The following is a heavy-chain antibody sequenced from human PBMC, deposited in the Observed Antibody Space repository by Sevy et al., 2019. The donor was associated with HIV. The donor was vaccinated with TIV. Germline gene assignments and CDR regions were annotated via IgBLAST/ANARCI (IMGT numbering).Heavy chain of an antibody. CDR3: ARFFTRYYDSSGYYSAFDI. V-gene: IGHV6-1*01. CDR2: TYYRSKWYN. D-gene: IGHD3-22*01. CDR1: GDSVSSNSAA. Sequence: KQSQTLSLTCAISGDSVSSNSAAWNWIRQSPSRGLEWLGRTYYRSKWYNDYAVSVKSRITINPDTSKNQFSLQLNSVTPEDTAVHYCARFFTRYYDSSGYYSAFDIWGQGTMVTVSS. J-gene: IGHJ3*02.